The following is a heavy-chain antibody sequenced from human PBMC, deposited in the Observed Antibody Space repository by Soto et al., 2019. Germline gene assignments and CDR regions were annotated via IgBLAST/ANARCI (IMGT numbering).Heavy chain of an antibody. CDR1: GGSISSGGYY. J-gene: IGHJ3*02. Sequence: QVQLQESGPGLVKPSQTLSLTCTVSGGSISSGGYYWSWIRQHPGKGLEWIGYIYYSGSTYYNPSLKSRVTISVDTSKNQFSLKLSSVTAADTAVYCCARDRVNYYDSSGYRPDAFDIWGQGTMVTVSS. CDR2: IYYSGST. CDR3: ARDRVNYYDSSGYRPDAFDI. V-gene: IGHV4-31*03. D-gene: IGHD3-22*01.